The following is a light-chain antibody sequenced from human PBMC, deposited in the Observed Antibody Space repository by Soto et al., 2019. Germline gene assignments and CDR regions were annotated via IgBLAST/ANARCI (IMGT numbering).Light chain of an antibody. CDR2: GAS. Sequence: EIVLTQSPSTLSLSPWEIATLSFRASQSVSSLYLAWFQQKPGQAPRLLMYGASTRATGIPDRFSCSGSGTDFTLTISSLQSEDLAVYYCQQYEKWPPSITFGQGTRLEI. V-gene: IGKV3-20*01. CDR1: QSVSSLY. CDR3: QQYEKWPPSIT. J-gene: IGKJ5*01.